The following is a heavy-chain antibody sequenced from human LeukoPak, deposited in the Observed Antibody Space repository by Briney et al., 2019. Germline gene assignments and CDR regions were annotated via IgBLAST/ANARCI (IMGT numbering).Heavy chain of an antibody. CDR3: ARPVGGSLSPFDY. CDR1: GYSFATYW. V-gene: IGHV5-51*01. Sequence: GESLKISCKGSGYSFATYWIGWVRQMPGKGLQWMGIIYPGDSDTRYSPSFQGQVTISADKSISTAYLQWSSLKASDTAMYYCARPVGGSLSPFDYWGQGTLVTVSS. D-gene: IGHD1-26*01. CDR2: IYPGDSDT. J-gene: IGHJ4*02.